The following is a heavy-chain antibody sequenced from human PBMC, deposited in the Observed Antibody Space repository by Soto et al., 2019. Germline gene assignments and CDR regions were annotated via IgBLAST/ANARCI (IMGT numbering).Heavy chain of an antibody. Sequence: QVQLQQWGAGLLKPSETLSLTCAVYGGSFSGYYWSWIRQPPGKGLEWIGEINHSGSTNYNPSLKSRVTISVDTSKNQFSLKLSSVTAADTAVYYCARDPIAVAGGSDAFDIWGQGTMVTVSS. J-gene: IGHJ3*02. CDR3: ARDPIAVAGGSDAFDI. D-gene: IGHD6-19*01. CDR2: INHSGST. CDR1: GGSFSGYY. V-gene: IGHV4-34*01.